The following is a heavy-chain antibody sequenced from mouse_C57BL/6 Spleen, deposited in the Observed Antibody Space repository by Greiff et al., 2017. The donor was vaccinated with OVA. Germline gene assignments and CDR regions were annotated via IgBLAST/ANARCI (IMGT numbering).Heavy chain of an antibody. CDR1: GYTFTDYY. D-gene: IGHD2-4*01. V-gene: IGHV1-26*01. CDR2: INPNNGGT. CDR3: ARLPYDYGDY. Sequence: EVKLQQSGPELVKPGASVKISCKASGYTFTDYYMNWVKQSHGKSLEWIGDINPNNGGTSYNQKFKGKATLTVDKSSSTAYMELRSLTSEDSAVYYCARLPYDYGDYWGQGTTLTVSS. J-gene: IGHJ2*01.